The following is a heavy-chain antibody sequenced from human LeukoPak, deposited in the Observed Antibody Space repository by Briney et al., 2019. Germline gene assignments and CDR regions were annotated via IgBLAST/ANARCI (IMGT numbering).Heavy chain of an antibody. D-gene: IGHD7-27*01. J-gene: IGHJ4*02. Sequence: SETLSLTCTVSGGSISSYYWSWIRQPPGKGLEWIGYIYYSGSTNYNPSLKSRVTISVDTSKNQFSLKLSPVTAADTAVYYCARFKLGRQGGFDYWGQGTLVTVSS. CDR1: GGSISSYY. V-gene: IGHV4-59*08. CDR2: IYYSGST. CDR3: ARFKLGRQGGFDY.